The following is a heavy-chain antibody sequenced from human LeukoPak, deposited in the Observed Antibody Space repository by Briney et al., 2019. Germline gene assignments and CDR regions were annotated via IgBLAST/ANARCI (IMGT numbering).Heavy chain of an antibody. CDR3: ANAEYSSSLGVDY. Sequence: PGGSLRLSCAASGFTFSSYAMSWVRQAPGEGLEWVSAISGSGGSTYYADSVKGRLTISRDNSKNTLYLQMNSLRAEDTAVYYCANAEYSSSLGVDYWGQGTLVTVSS. CDR1: GFTFSSYA. CDR2: ISGSGGST. D-gene: IGHD6-6*01. V-gene: IGHV3-23*01. J-gene: IGHJ4*02.